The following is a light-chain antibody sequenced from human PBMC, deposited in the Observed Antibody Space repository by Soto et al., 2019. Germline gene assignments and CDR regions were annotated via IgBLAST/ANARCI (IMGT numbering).Light chain of an antibody. V-gene: IGLV2-8*01. CDR1: SSDVGGYDH. Sequence: QSVPTQPPSASGSLGQSVIIPCTGTSSDVGGYDHVSWYQQHPGKAPKLMIYEVTERPAGVPNRFSGSKSGNTASLTVSGLQAEDEADYYCSSDAGNYNYVFGPGTKLTVL. CDR3: SSDAGNYNYV. CDR2: EVT. J-gene: IGLJ1*01.